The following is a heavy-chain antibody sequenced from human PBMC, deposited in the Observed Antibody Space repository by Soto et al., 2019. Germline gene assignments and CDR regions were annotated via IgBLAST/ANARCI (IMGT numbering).Heavy chain of an antibody. Sequence: SETLSLTCTVSGGSISSSSYYWGWIRQPPGKGLEWIGSIYYSGSTYYNPSLKSRVTISVDTSKNQFSLKLSSVTAADTAVYYCARPEGSSSSGGFDYWGQGTLVTVSS. J-gene: IGHJ4*02. CDR3: ARPEGSSSSGGFDY. CDR1: GGSISSSSYY. CDR2: IYYSGST. D-gene: IGHD6-6*01. V-gene: IGHV4-39*01.